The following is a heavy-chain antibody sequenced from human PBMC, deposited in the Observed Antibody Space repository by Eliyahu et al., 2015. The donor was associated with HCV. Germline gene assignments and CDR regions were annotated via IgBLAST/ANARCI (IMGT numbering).Heavy chain of an antibody. J-gene: IGHJ6*02. CDR1: GFTFSXYA. V-gene: IGHV3-23*01. CDR2: ISGSGGST. D-gene: IGHD3-16*01. Sequence: EVQLLESGGGLVQPGGSLRLSCAASGFTFSXYAXSWVRQAPGKGLGWVSAISGSGGSTYYADSVKGRFTISRDNSKNTLYLQMNSLRAEDTAVYYCAKSLITFEGMDVWGQGTTVTVSS. CDR3: AKSLITFEGMDV.